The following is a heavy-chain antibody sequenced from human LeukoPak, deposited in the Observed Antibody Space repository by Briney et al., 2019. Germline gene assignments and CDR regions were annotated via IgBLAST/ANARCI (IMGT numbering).Heavy chain of an antibody. CDR2: ISSSGTTI. CDR1: GFTFSSYS. D-gene: IGHD2-2*02. CDR3: ARGYCSSNTCYIAFDI. J-gene: IGHJ3*02. V-gene: IGHV3-48*01. Sequence: GGSLRLSCAASGFTFSSYSMNWVRQAPGKGLEWVSYISSSGTTIYYADSVKGRFTISRDNPKNSLYLQMNSLRAEDTAAYYCARGYCSSNTCYIAFDIWGQGTMVTVSS.